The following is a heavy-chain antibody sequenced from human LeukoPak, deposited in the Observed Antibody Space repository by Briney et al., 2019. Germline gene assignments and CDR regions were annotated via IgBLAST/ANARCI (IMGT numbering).Heavy chain of an antibody. V-gene: IGHV3-23*01. CDR2: ISGSGGST. CDR3: AKGYCSGGSCFSPPGFDP. J-gene: IGHJ5*02. Sequence: GGSLRLSCAASGFTFSSYAMSWVRQAPGKGLEWVSAISGSGGSTYYADSVKGRFTISRDNSKNTLYLQMNSLRAEDTAVYYCAKGYCSGGSCFSPPGFDPWGQGNLVTVSS. D-gene: IGHD2-15*01. CDR1: GFTFSSYA.